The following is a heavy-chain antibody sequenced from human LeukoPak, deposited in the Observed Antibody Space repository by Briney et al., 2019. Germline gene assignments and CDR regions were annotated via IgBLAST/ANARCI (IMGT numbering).Heavy chain of an antibody. CDR2: ISWNSGSI. D-gene: IGHD5-18*01. CDR3: AKSYGGYSYGYNWFDP. J-gene: IGHJ5*02. Sequence: PGRSPRLSCAASGFTFDDYAMPWVRHAPGKGLEWVSGISWNSGSIGYADSVKGRFTISRDNAKNSLYLQMNSLRAEDTALYYCAKSYGGYSYGYNWFDPWGQGTLVTVSS. CDR1: GFTFDDYA. V-gene: IGHV3-9*01.